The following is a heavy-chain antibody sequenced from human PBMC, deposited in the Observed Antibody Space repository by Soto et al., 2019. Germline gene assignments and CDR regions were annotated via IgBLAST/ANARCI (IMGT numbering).Heavy chain of an antibody. D-gene: IGHD1-1*01. CDR1: GFTFSMYW. V-gene: IGHV3-74*01. CDR3: TRGHRSTSTGTGDF. CDR2: INDDVIST. Sequence: GVSLRLSCAASGFTFSMYWMHWVRQVPGKGPEWVSRINDDVISTNYADSVKGRFTISRDNAKNTLYLQMNALRVEDTAVYYCTRGHRSTSTGTGDFWGQGTLVTFSS. J-gene: IGHJ4*02.